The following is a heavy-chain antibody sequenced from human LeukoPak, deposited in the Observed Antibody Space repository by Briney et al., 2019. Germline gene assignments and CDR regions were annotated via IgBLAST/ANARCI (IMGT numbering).Heavy chain of an antibody. CDR2: ISAYNGNT. J-gene: IGHJ5*02. V-gene: IGHV1-18*01. CDR3: ARERFTSLYSYGPNWFDP. CDR1: GYTFTSYG. D-gene: IGHD5-18*01. Sequence: ASVQVSCKTSGYTFTSYGISWVRQAPGQGLEWLGWISAYNGNTNYAQKFQGRVTMTRDTSTGTAYMDLRSLRSDDTAVYYCARERFTSLYSYGPNWFDPWGQGTLVTVSS.